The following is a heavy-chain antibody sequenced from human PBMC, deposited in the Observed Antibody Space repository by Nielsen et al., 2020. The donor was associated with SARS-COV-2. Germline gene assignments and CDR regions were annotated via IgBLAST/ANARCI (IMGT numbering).Heavy chain of an antibody. CDR2: ITGDGSGT. CDR3: ARLATPGY. D-gene: IGHD5-12*01. V-gene: IGHV3-74*01. Sequence: GGSLRLSCAASGFTFSRYWMHWVRQAPGKGLVWVSRITGDGSGTIYADSVKGRFTISRDNAKNTLYLQMDSLRAEDTAVYYCARLATPGYWGQGTLVTVSS. CDR1: GFTFSRYW. J-gene: IGHJ4*02.